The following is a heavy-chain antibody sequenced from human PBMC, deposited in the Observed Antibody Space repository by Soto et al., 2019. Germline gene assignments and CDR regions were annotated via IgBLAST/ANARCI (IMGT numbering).Heavy chain of an antibody. CDR3: ARSIAAAGTCFDY. CDR2: IYYSGST. Sequence: SETLSLTCTVSGGSVSSGSYYWSWIRQPPGKGLEWIGYIYYSGSTNYNPSLKSRVTISVDTSKNQFSLKLSSVTAADTAVYYCARSIAAAGTCFDYWGQGTLVTVYS. D-gene: IGHD6-13*01. V-gene: IGHV4-61*01. J-gene: IGHJ4*02. CDR1: GGSVSSGSYY.